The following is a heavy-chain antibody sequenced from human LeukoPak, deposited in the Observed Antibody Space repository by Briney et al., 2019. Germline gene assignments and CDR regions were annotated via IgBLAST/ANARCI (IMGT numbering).Heavy chain of an antibody. CDR2: ISSNGGST. V-gene: IGHV3-64D*06. CDR1: GFTFSSCG. CDR3: VKDRVSISSSGYFDY. Sequence: GGSLRLSCAASGFTFSSCGMTWVRQAPGKGLEYVSAISSNGGSTYYADSVKGRFTISRDDSKNTLYLQMSSLRAEDTAVYYCVKDRVSISSSGYFDYWGQGTLVTVSS. D-gene: IGHD6-13*01. J-gene: IGHJ4*02.